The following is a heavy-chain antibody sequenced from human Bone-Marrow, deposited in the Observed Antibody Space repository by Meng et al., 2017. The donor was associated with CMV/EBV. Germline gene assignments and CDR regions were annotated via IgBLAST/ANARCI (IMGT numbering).Heavy chain of an antibody. Sequence: ASVKVSCKASGYTFTGYYMHWVRQAPGQGLEWMGWINPNSGGTNYAQKFQGRVTMTRDTSISTAHMELSRLRSDDTAVYYCARASNSGSYPRGWYYYYGMDVWGQGTTVTVSS. V-gene: IGHV1-2*02. CDR3: ARASNSGSYPRGWYYYYGMDV. D-gene: IGHD1-26*01. CDR2: INPNSGGT. J-gene: IGHJ6*02. CDR1: GYTFTGYY.